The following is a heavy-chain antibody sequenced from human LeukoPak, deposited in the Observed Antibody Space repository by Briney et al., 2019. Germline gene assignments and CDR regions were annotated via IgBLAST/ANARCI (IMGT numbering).Heavy chain of an antibody. CDR2: ISSSGSTI. CDR1: GFSFSSYE. J-gene: IGHJ4*02. CDR3: ARGLSRWLLGHY. V-gene: IGHV3-48*03. Sequence: PGGSLRLSCAASGFSFSSYEMNWVRQAPGKGLEWVSYISSSGSTIYYADSVKGRFTISRDNAKNSLYLQMNSLRAEDTAVYYCARGLSRWLLGHYWGQGTLVTVSS. D-gene: IGHD5-18*01.